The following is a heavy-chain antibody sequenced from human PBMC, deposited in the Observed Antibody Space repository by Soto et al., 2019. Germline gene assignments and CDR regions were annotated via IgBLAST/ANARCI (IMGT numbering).Heavy chain of an antibody. V-gene: IGHV3-74*01. CDR1: GFTLSSYL. CDR3: ARVARGAWGVFDP. CDR2: IDYDGGTT. Sequence: EVQLVESGGGLVQPGGSLRLSCAASGFTLSSYLMHWVRQAPGKGMEWVSSIDYDGGTTSYADSVKGRFTISRDNAKNTLYLQMSSRTAEHTAVYYCARVARGAWGVFDPWGQGTLVTVAP. D-gene: IGHD3-16*01. J-gene: IGHJ5*02.